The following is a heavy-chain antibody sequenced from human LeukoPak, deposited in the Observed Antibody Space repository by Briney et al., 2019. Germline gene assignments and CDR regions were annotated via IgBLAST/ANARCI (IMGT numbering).Heavy chain of an antibody. CDR2: ISSSDSTI. V-gene: IGHV3-48*03. CDR3: ARLEVTVVATIDY. D-gene: IGHD5-12*01. CDR1: GFTLSSYE. J-gene: IGHJ4*02. Sequence: GGSLRLSCAASGFTLSSYEMHWVRQAPGKGLEWVSYISSSDSTIYYADSVKGRFTISRDNAKNSLYLQMNSLRAEDTAVYYCARLEVTVVATIDYWGQGTLVTVSS.